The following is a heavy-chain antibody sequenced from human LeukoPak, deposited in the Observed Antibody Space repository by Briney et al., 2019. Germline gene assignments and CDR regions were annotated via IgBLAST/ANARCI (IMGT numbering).Heavy chain of an antibody. J-gene: IGHJ4*02. Sequence: GGSLRLSCAASGFTFSSYAMSWVCQAPGKGLECISAISGSAGTTYYADSVKGRFTISRDNSKNTLSLQMSSLRAEDTAVYYCAKGALEWTYYFDFWGQGTLVTVSS. V-gene: IGHV3-23*01. CDR1: GFTFSSYA. D-gene: IGHD3-3*01. CDR3: AKGALEWTYYFDF. CDR2: ISGSAGTT.